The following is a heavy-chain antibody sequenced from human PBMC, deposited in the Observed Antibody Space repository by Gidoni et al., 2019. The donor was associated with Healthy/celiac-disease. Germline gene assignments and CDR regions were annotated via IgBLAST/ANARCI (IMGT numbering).Heavy chain of an antibody. CDR2: ISSSSSTI. Sequence: EVQLVESGGGLVQPGGSLRLSCAASGFTFSSYSMNWVRQAPGKGLEWVSYISSSSSTIYYADSVKGRFTISRDNAKNSLYLQMNSLRAEDTAVYYCARIRGTVTSFFYYFDYWGQGTLVTVSS. D-gene: IGHD4-17*01. CDR1: GFTFSSYS. V-gene: IGHV3-48*01. J-gene: IGHJ4*02. CDR3: ARIRGTVTSFFYYFDY.